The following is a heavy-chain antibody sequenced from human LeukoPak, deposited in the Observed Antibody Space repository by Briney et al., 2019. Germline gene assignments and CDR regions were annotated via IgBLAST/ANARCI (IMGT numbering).Heavy chain of an antibody. D-gene: IGHD6-19*01. CDR3: ARDGVAGGFDL. J-gene: IGHJ4*02. V-gene: IGHV4-59*01. CDR1: GGSIGSYY. Sequence: PSETLSLTCTVSGGSIGSYYWNWIRQAPGKGLEWIGYIHYSGSTNHNASLKSRVTISVDTSKNQYSLKLNSVTAADTAVYYCARDGVAGGFDLWGQGTLVTVSS. CDR2: IHYSGST.